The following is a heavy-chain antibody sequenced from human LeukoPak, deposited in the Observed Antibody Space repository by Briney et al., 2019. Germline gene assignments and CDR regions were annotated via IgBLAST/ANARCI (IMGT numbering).Heavy chain of an antibody. V-gene: IGHV3-7*01. Sequence: TGGSLRLSCAASGLTFSAYWGNWVRQAPGKGLEWVANIEQDGSENNYVDSVKGRFTISRDNGANSLYLQMNNLRVEDTGVYYCVGGIGWLPDYWGQGTLVTVSS. CDR3: VGGIGWLPDY. J-gene: IGHJ4*02. CDR1: GLTFSAYW. D-gene: IGHD6-19*01. CDR2: IEQDGSEN.